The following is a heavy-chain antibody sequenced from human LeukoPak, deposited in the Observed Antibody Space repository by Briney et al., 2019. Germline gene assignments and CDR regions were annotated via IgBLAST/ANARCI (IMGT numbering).Heavy chain of an antibody. Sequence: GGSLRLSCAASGFTFSSYWMHWVRQAPGKGLVWVSHINSDGSSANYADSVKGRFTISRDNSKNTLYLQMNSLRAEDTAVYYCARRISVAGGGTAFDLWGQGTLVTVSS. CDR2: INSDGSSA. D-gene: IGHD6-19*01. V-gene: IGHV3-74*01. CDR3: ARRISVAGGGTAFDL. CDR1: GFTFSSYW. J-gene: IGHJ3*01.